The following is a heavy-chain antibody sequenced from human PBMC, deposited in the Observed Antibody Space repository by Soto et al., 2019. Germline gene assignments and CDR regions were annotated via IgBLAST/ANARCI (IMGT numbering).Heavy chain of an antibody. CDR3: ARDSFIAAAGRFDY. D-gene: IGHD6-13*01. J-gene: IGHJ4*02. CDR1: GFTFSSYA. Sequence: QVQLVESGGGVVQPGRSLRLSCAASGFTFSSYAMHWVRQAPGKGLEWVAVISYDGSNKYYADSVKGRFTISRDNSKNTLYLQMNSLRAEDTAVYYCARDSFIAAAGRFDYWGQGTLVTVSS. CDR2: ISYDGSNK. V-gene: IGHV3-30-3*01.